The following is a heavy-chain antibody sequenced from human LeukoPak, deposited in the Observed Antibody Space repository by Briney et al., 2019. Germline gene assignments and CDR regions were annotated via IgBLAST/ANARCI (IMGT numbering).Heavy chain of an antibody. CDR1: GFTFSSYE. D-gene: IGHD3-10*01. Sequence: GGSLRLSCAASGFTFSSYEMNWVRQAPGKGLEWVSYISSSGSTIYYADSVKGRFTISRDNSKNTLYLQMNSLRAEDTAVYYCAKAGYGSGSYYNWFDPWGQGTLVTVSS. CDR3: AKAGYGSGSYYNWFDP. J-gene: IGHJ5*02. CDR2: ISSSGSTI. V-gene: IGHV3-48*03.